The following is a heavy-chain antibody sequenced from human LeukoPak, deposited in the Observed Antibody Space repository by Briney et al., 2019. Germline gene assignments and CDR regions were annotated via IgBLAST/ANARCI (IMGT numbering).Heavy chain of an antibody. D-gene: IGHD2-21*02. Sequence: GGSLRLSCAASGFTFSNAWMTWVRQAPGKGLEWVGRIKSKSDYGTTDYAAPVKGRFTISRDDSKNTLYLQMNSLKTEDTAMYYCARVTAYYYYGMDVWGQGTTVTVS. CDR2: IKSKSDYGTT. CDR1: GFTFSNAW. CDR3: ARVTAYYYYGMDV. J-gene: IGHJ6*02. V-gene: IGHV3-15*01.